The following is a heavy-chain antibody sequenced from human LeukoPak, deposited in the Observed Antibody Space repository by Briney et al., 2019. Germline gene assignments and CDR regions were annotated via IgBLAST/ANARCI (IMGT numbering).Heavy chain of an antibody. CDR1: GGSIRSYY. CDR3: ARVGGYPLSAFDI. J-gene: IGHJ3*02. Sequence: PSETLSLTCTVSGGSIRSYYWSWIRQPPGKGLEWIGYVYYSESANYNPSLKSRITISVGTSKNHFSLNLNSVTAADTAVYYCARVGGYPLSAFDIWGQGTMVTVSS. D-gene: IGHD3-22*01. CDR2: VYYSESA. V-gene: IGHV4-59*08.